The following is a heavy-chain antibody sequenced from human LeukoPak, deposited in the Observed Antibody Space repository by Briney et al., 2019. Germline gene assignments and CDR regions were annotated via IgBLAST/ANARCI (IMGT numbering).Heavy chain of an antibody. D-gene: IGHD3-10*01. CDR1: GGSISSYY. CDR3: ARHNYYGSGSYYYSFDY. V-gene: IGHV4-34*01. J-gene: IGHJ4*02. CDR2: INHSGST. Sequence: PSETLSLTCTVSGGSISSYYWSWIRQPPGKGLEWIGEINHSGSTNYNPSLKSRVTISVDTSKNQFSLKLSSVTAADTAVYYCARHNYYGSGSYYYSFDYWGRGTLVTVSS.